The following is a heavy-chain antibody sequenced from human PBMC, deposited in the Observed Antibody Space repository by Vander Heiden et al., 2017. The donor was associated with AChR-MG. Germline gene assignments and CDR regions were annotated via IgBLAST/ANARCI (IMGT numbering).Heavy chain of an antibody. V-gene: IGHV1-69*06. Sequence: SGAEVKKPGSSVKVSCKASGGTFSSYAISWVRQAPGQGLEWMGGIIPIFGTANYAQKFQGRVTITADKSTSTAYMELSSLRSEDTAVYYCATPGGNVVVVPRTYYFDYWGQGTLVTVSS. CDR2: IIPIFGTA. D-gene: IGHD2-15*01. CDR1: GGTFSSYA. CDR3: ATPGGNVVVVPRTYYFDY. J-gene: IGHJ4*02.